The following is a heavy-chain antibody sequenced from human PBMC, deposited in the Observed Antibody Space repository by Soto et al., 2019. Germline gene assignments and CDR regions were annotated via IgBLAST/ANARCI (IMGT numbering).Heavy chain of an antibody. V-gene: IGHV3-30*18. J-gene: IGHJ4*02. Sequence: GGSLRLSCAASGFTFNNYGIHWVRQAPGKGLEWVAVISYDGSNKYYAGPAQGRFTISRDNTKNTLSLQMSSLRVEDTAVYYCAKDNNPMQDYSTSSYFDSWGQGILVTVSS. D-gene: IGHD6-6*01. CDR2: ISYDGSNK. CDR1: GFTFNNYG. CDR3: AKDNNPMQDYSTSSYFDS.